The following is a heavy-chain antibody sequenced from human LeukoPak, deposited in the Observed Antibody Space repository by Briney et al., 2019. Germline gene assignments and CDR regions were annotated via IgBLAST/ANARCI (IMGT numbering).Heavy chain of an antibody. CDR2: IYYSGST. CDR1: GGSISSGDYY. D-gene: IGHD5-12*01. J-gene: IGHJ4*02. Sequence: SETLSLTCTVSGGSISSGDYYWSWIRQPPGKGLEWIGYIYYSGSTHYNPSLKSRVTISVDTSKNQFSLKLSSVTAAYTAVYYCASEGSSGYVDYWGQGTLVTVSS. CDR3: ASEGSSGYVDY. V-gene: IGHV4-30-4*01.